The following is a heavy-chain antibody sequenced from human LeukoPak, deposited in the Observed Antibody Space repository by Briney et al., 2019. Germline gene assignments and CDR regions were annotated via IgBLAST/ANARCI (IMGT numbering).Heavy chain of an antibody. Sequence: SETLSLTCTVSGDSISISNYYWGWIRQPPGKGLEWIGSIYYSGRTYYKPSLMSRVTISVDTSKYQFSLKLSSVTAADTAVYYCARSLDSSGYGIDYWGQGTLVTVSS. V-gene: IGHV4-39*07. J-gene: IGHJ4*02. CDR3: ARSLDSSGYGIDY. CDR1: GDSISISNYY. CDR2: IYYSGRT. D-gene: IGHD3-22*01.